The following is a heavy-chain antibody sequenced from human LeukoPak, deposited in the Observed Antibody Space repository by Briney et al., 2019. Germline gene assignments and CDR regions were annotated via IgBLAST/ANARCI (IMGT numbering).Heavy chain of an antibody. J-gene: IGHJ6*02. CDR1: GYTFTSYG. Sequence: ASVKVSCKASGYTFTSYGISWVRQAPGQGLEWMGWISAYNGNTNYAQKLQGRVTMTTDTSTSTAYMELRSLRSDDTAVYYCAREGIVVVPAAIWDYYYYGMDVWGQGTTVTVSS. CDR3: AREGIVVVPAAIWDYYYYGMDV. V-gene: IGHV1-18*01. D-gene: IGHD2-2*02. CDR2: ISAYNGNT.